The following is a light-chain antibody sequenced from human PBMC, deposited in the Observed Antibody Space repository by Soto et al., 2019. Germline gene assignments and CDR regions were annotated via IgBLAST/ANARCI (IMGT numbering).Light chain of an antibody. Sequence: QSVLTQPASVSGSPGQSITISCTGTSSDVGGYNYVSWNQQHPGKAPKLMIYDVSNRPSGVSNRFSGSKSGNTASLTISWLQAEDEADYYCSSYTSSSTRVFGTGTKVTVL. J-gene: IGLJ1*01. CDR1: SSDVGGYNY. CDR2: DVS. V-gene: IGLV2-14*01. CDR3: SSYTSSSTRV.